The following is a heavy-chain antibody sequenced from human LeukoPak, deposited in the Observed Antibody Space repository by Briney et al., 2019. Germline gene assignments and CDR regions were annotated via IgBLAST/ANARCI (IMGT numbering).Heavy chain of an antibody. J-gene: IGHJ4*02. V-gene: IGHV3-74*01. Sequence: GGSLRLSCAASGFTFSSYWMLWVRQAPGKGLVWVSRINSDGSSTSYADSVKGRFTISRDNAKNTLYLQMNSLRAEDTAVYYCARVLTSDYYDSSGYCDYWGQGTLVTVSS. CDR2: INSDGSST. CDR3: ARVLTSDYYDSSGYCDY. D-gene: IGHD3-22*01. CDR1: GFTFSSYW.